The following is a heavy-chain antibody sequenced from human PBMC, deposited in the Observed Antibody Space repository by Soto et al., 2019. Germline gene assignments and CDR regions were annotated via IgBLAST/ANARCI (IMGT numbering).Heavy chain of an antibody. V-gene: IGHV4-34*01. D-gene: IGHD3-22*01. Sequence: ETLSLTCAVYGGSFSGYYWSWIRQPPGKGLEWIGEINHSGSTNYNPSLKSRVTISVDTSKNQFSLKLSSVTAADTAVYYCMLGSGWKDFDYWGQGTLVTVSS. CDR2: INHSGST. J-gene: IGHJ4*02. CDR1: GGSFSGYY. CDR3: MLGSGWKDFDY.